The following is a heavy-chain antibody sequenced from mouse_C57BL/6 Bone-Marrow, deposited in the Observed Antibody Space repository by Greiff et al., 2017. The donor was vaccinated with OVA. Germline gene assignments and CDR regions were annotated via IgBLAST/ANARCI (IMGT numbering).Heavy chain of an antibody. V-gene: IGHV1-9*01. D-gene: IGHD3-1*01. CDR2: ILPGSGST. CDR3: ARKGLGVHFDY. CDR1: GYTFTGYW. J-gene: IGHJ2*01. Sequence: QVQLQQSGAELMKPGASVKLSCKATGYTFTGYWIEWVKQRPGHGLEWIGEILPGSGSTNYNEQFKGKATFTADTSSNPAYMQLSSLTTEDSAIYYCARKGLGVHFDYWGQGTTLTVSS.